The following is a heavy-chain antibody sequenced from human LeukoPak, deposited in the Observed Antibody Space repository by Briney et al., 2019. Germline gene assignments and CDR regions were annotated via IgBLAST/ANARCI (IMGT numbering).Heavy chain of an antibody. CDR1: GFAFNNYA. V-gene: IGHV3-23*01. J-gene: IGHJ4*02. D-gene: IGHD2-8*02. CDR3: VKDVCTGPRCLLYSDS. CDR2: ISGFNT. Sequence: GGSLRLSCRTSGFAFNNYAMNWVRQPPGKGLEWVSGISGFNTYYADSVNGRFTISRDNSKNVLYLQMNRLRVEDTAVYYCVKDVCTGPRCLLYSDSWGQGALVTVSS.